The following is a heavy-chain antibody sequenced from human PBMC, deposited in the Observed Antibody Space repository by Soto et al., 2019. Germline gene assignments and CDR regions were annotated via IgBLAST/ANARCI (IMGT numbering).Heavy chain of an antibody. CDR2: VYYTGST. J-gene: IGHJ5*02. V-gene: IGHV4-30-4*01. CDR1: GASIRSTDYY. CDR3: VRTASQGAVAPHWFDR. Sequence: SETLSLTCTVSGASIRSTDYYWSWIRQAPGKGLEWIGYVYYTGSTYYNPSLMSRLTISVDTSKNQFSLKLTSVTAAETAVYYCVRTASQGAVAPHWFDRWGQGTQVTVS. D-gene: IGHD2-21*02.